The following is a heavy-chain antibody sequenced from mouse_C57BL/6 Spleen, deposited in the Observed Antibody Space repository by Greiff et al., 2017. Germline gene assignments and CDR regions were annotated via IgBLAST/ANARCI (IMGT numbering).Heavy chain of an antibody. Sequence: QVQLQQSGPELVKPGASVKISCKASGYAFSSSWMNWVKQRPGKGLEWIGRIYPGDGDTNYNGKFKGKATLTADKSSSTAYMQLSSLTSEDSAVYFCATLLWPTRDYYAMDYWGQGTSVTVSS. V-gene: IGHV1-82*01. CDR2: IYPGDGDT. J-gene: IGHJ4*01. D-gene: IGHD1-1*02. CDR1: GYAFSSSW. CDR3: ATLLWPTRDYYAMDY.